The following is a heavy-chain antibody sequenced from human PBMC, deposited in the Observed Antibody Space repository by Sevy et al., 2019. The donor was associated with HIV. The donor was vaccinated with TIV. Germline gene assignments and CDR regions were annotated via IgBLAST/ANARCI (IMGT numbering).Heavy chain of an antibody. CDR1: GFTFSTYS. J-gene: IGHJ4*02. CDR2: ISDTGTST. Sequence: GGSLRLSCAASGFTFSTYSMTWVRQAPRKGLEWVSAISDTGTSTYYTDSVEGRFTISRDNSKSTLFLHMNSLRAEDTALYYCANIAGDFPHFDFWGLGTLVTVSS. V-gene: IGHV3-23*01. D-gene: IGHD7-27*01. CDR3: ANIAGDFPHFDF.